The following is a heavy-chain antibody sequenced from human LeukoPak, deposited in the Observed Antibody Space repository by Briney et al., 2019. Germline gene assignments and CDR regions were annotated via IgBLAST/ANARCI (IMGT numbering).Heavy chain of an antibody. Sequence: SETLSVTCTVSGGAISSYYWSWIRQPPGKGLEWIGYIYYSGGTKYNPSLMSRVTISVDRAQNQFSLSLSSVTAADTAVYYCARDGLFDSSGYYMDSWGQGTLVIVSS. J-gene: IGHJ5*01. CDR3: ARDGLFDSSGYYMDS. D-gene: IGHD3-22*01. CDR1: GGAISSYY. CDR2: IYYSGGT. V-gene: IGHV4-59*01.